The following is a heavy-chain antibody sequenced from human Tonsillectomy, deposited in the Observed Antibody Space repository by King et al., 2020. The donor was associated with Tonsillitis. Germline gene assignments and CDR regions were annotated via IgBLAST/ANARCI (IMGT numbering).Heavy chain of an antibody. CDR1: GGTFSSYA. D-gene: IGHD5-18*01. V-gene: IGHV1-69*01. J-gene: IGHJ4*02. CDR3: ARGGGFVDTALVGWGY. Sequence: VQLVQSGAELKKPGSSVKVSCKASGGTFSSYAITWVRQAPGQGLEWMGVIIPIFGTANYAQKFQGRVTISADESTNTAYRELVSLRSEDTAVYFCARGGGFVDTALVGWGYWGQGTLVTVSS. CDR2: IIPIFGTA.